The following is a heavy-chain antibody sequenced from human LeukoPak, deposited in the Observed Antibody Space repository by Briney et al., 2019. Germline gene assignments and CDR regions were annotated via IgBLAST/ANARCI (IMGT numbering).Heavy chain of an antibody. J-gene: IGHJ5*02. CDR1: GGTFGSYA. CDR3: ARDTSSSWYYYWFDP. V-gene: IGHV1-69*04. Sequence: ASVKVSCKASGGTFGSYAISWVRQAPGQGLEWMGRIIPILGIANYAQKFQGRVTITADKSTSTAYMELSGLRSEDTAVYYCARDTSSSWYYYWFDPWGQGTLVTVSS. D-gene: IGHD6-13*01. CDR2: IIPILGIA.